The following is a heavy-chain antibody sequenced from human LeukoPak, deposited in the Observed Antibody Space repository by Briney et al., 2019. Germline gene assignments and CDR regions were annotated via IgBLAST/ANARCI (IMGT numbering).Heavy chain of an antibody. Sequence: SETLSLTCTVSGGSISSGSYYWSWIRQPAGKGLEWIGRIYTSGSTNYNPSLKSRVTISVDTSKNQFSLKLSSVTAADTAVYYCARDKAARRSIFGVVTPAGWFDPWGQGTLVTVSS. CDR2: IYTSGST. J-gene: IGHJ5*02. CDR3: ARDKAARRSIFGVVTPAGWFDP. V-gene: IGHV4-61*02. D-gene: IGHD3-3*01. CDR1: GGSISSGSYY.